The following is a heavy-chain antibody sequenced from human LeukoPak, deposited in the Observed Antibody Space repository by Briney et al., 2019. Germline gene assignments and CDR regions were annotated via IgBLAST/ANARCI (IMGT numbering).Heavy chain of an antibody. CDR3: ARGYSGSYTHFDY. CDR1: GFTVSSNY. CDR2: IYSGGST. V-gene: IGHV3-66*02. Sequence: GGSLRLSCAASGFTVSSNYMSWVRQAPGKGLEWVSVIYSGGSTYYADSVKGRFTISRDNSKNTLYLQMNSLRAEDTAVYYCARGYSGSYTHFDYWGQGTLVTVSS. D-gene: IGHD1-26*01. J-gene: IGHJ4*02.